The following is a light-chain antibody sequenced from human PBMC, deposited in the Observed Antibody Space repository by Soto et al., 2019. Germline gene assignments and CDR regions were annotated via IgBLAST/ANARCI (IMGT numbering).Light chain of an antibody. CDR1: QTVRNN. CDR2: DAS. V-gene: IGKV3-11*01. Sequence: EIVLTQSPATLSLSPGEIATLSCRASQTVRNNLAWYQQRPGQAPRLLIYDASSRATGIPARFSGSGSGTDFTLTISSLEPEDFAVYYCQQHSNWPLTFGGGTQVEIK. CDR3: QQHSNWPLT. J-gene: IGKJ4*01.